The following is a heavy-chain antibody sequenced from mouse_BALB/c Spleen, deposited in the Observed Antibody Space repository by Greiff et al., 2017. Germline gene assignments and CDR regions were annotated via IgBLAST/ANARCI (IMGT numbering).Heavy chain of an antibody. V-gene: IGHV1-80*01. CDR2: IYPGDGDT. D-gene: IGHD1-1*01. Sequence: VQLQQSGPELVKPGASVKISCKASGYAFSSYWMNWVKQRPGQGLEWIGQIYPGDGDTNYNGKFKGKATLTADKSSSTAYMQLSSLTSEDSAVYFCARCGITTVFDYWGQGTTLTVSS. CDR3: ARCGITTVFDY. CDR1: GYAFSSYW. J-gene: IGHJ2*01.